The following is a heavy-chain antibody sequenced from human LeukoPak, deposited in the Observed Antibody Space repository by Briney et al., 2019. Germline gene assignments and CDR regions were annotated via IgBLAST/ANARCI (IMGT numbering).Heavy chain of an antibody. Sequence: PGGSLRLSCAASGFTFSSYSMNWVRQAPGKGLEWVSSISSSSSYIYYADSVKGRLTISRDNAKNSLYLQMNSLRAEDTAVYYCASEGRYSGFDYWGQGTLVTVSS. CDR3: ASEGRYSGFDY. V-gene: IGHV3-21*01. J-gene: IGHJ4*02. CDR2: ISSSSSYI. D-gene: IGHD2-15*01. CDR1: GFTFSSYS.